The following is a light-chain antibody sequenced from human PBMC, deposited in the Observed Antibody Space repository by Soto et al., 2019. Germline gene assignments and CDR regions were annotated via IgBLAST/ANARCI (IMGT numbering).Light chain of an antibody. CDR1: QSVSSSY. J-gene: IGKJ1*01. V-gene: IGKV3-20*01. CDR2: GAS. CDR3: QHYNNWPPTWT. Sequence: EIVLTQSPGTLSLSPGERATLSCRASQSVSSSYLAWYQQKPGQAPRLLIYGASSRATGIPDRFSGSGSGTDFTLTINSLQSEDFAVYYCQHYNNWPPTWTFGQGTKVDIK.